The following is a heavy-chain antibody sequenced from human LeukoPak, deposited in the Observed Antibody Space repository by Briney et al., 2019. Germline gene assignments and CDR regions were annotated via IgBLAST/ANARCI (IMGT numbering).Heavy chain of an antibody. CDR1: GGTFSIYA. Sequence: ASVKVSCKASGGTFSIYAINWMRQAPGQGLEWVGWMNPNSGNTGYAQTFQGKLTMTRNTSIKTAYMELSSLRSEDTAVYYCARRFYDNLTGHTWYDYWGQGTLVTVSS. D-gene: IGHD3-9*01. V-gene: IGHV1-8*02. J-gene: IGHJ4*02. CDR3: ARRFYDNLTGHTWYDY. CDR2: MNPNSGNT.